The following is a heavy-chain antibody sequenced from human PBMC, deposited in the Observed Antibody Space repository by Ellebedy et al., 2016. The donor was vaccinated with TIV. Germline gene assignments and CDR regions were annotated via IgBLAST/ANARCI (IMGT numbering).Heavy chain of an antibody. J-gene: IGHJ4*02. Sequence: GESLKISXAASGFTFSSYAMHWVRQAPGKGLEWVAVISYDGSNKYYADSVKGRFTISRDNSKNTLYLQMNSLRAEDTAVYYCARDRVYSSGWYYFDYWGQGTLVTVSS. CDR2: ISYDGSNK. V-gene: IGHV3-30-3*01. CDR3: ARDRVYSSGWYYFDY. CDR1: GFTFSSYA. D-gene: IGHD6-19*01.